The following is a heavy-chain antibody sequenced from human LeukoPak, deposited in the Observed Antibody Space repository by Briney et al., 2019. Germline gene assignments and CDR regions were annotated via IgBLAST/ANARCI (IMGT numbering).Heavy chain of an antibody. Sequence: GGSLRLSSGAAGFNFSSNCYHWVLQAPGKGLVWVSRINSDGSSTTYADSVKGRFTISRDNAKNTLYLQMNSLRAEDTAVYYCPRDFRGTWHEFDYSGQARKVTVSS. CDR3: PRDFRGTWHEFDY. CDR1: GFNFSSNC. J-gene: IGHJ4*02. V-gene: IGHV3-74*01. D-gene: IGHD6-25*01. CDR2: INSDGSST.